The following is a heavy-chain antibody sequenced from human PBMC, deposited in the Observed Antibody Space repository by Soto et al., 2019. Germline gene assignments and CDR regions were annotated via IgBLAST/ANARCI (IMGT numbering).Heavy chain of an antibody. CDR3: ARGRYGDY. D-gene: IGHD1-1*01. J-gene: IGHJ4*02. Sequence: QVHLVQSGAEVKKPGASVKVSCKASGYTFTSYGITWVRQAPGHGLGWMGWISAHNGNTDYAQKLQGRVIVTRDTSTSTTYMELRSLISDDTAVYYCARGRYGDYWGQGALVTVSS. CDR1: GYTFTSYG. V-gene: IGHV1-18*01. CDR2: ISAHNGNT.